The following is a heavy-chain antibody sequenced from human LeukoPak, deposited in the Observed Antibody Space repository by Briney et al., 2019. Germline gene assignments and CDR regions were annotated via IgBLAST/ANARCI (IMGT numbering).Heavy chain of an antibody. D-gene: IGHD3-3*01. J-gene: IGHJ4*02. Sequence: GGSLRLSCAASGFTFSSYGMHWVRQAPGKGLEWVAVIWYDGSNKYYADSVKGRFTISRDNSKNTLYLQMNSLRAEDTAVYYCARGGYYDFWRGPGYWGQGTLVTVSS. V-gene: IGHV3-33*08. CDR3: ARGGYYDFWRGPGY. CDR2: IWYDGSNK. CDR1: GFTFSSYG.